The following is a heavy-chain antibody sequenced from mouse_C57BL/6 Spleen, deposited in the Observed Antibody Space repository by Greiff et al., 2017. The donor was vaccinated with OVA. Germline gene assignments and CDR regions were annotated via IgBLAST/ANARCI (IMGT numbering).Heavy chain of an antibody. V-gene: IGHV1-4*01. CDR1: GYTFTSYT. Sequence: QVQLQQSGAELVRPGASVKMSCKASGYTFTSYTMHWVKQRPGQGLEWIGYINPSSGYTKYNQKFKDKATLTADKSSSTAYMQLSSLTSEDSAVYYCAKSNTGYFDVWGTGTTVTVSS. CDR2: INPSSGYT. D-gene: IGHD2-5*01. CDR3: AKSNTGYFDV. J-gene: IGHJ1*03.